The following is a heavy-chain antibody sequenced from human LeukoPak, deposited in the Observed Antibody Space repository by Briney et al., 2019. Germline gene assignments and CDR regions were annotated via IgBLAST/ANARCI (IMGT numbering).Heavy chain of an antibody. CDR3: ARAGDTSGYCEY. Sequence: SETLSLTCAVYGGSFSGYYWSWTRQPPGKGLEWIGESNHSGRTKYNPSLKSRVTISVDTSKNQFSLKLSSVTAADTAVYYCARAGDTSGYCEYWGQGILVTVSS. D-gene: IGHD3-22*01. CDR2: SNHSGRT. J-gene: IGHJ4*02. V-gene: IGHV4-34*01. CDR1: GGSFSGYY.